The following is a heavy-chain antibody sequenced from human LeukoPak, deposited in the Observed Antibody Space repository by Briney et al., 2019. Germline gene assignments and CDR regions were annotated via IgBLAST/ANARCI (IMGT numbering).Heavy chain of an antibody. CDR1: GGSISSYY. CDR2: IFTSGST. J-gene: IGHJ4*02. D-gene: IGHD1-1*01. Sequence: SETLSLTCTASGGSISSYYWSWIRQPAGQGLEWIGRIFTSGSTNYNPSLKSRLTMSVDMSKNQLSLKLSYVTAADTAVYYCARGGDWNPFDYRGQGILVAVSS. V-gene: IGHV4-4*07. CDR3: ARGGDWNPFDY.